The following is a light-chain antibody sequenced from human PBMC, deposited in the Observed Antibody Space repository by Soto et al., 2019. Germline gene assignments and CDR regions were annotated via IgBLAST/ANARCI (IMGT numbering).Light chain of an antibody. CDR1: QSVSSN. V-gene: IGKV3-15*01. Sequence: EIVMTQSPATLSVSPGERGTLSCRASQSVSSNLAWYQQKPGQAPRLLIYGASTRATGIPARFSGSRSGTEFTLTISSLQSEDFAVYYCQQHNNWPWTFGQGTKVEIK. J-gene: IGKJ1*01. CDR3: QQHNNWPWT. CDR2: GAS.